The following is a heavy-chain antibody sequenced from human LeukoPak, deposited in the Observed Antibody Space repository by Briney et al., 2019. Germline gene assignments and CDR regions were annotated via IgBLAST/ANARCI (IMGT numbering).Heavy chain of an antibody. V-gene: IGHV3-48*02. CDR1: GFTFNIYS. J-gene: IGHJ4*02. Sequence: GGSLRLSCAASGFTFNIYSMNWGRQAPGKGLEWILYISTSSRAISYADSVKGRYPIPRDNPKNSLYLQRNSLRDEDTAVYDCARDLDPRDYYDSSILGYWGQGTLVTVSS. CDR3: ARDLDPRDYYDSSILGY. D-gene: IGHD3-22*01. CDR2: ISTSSRAI.